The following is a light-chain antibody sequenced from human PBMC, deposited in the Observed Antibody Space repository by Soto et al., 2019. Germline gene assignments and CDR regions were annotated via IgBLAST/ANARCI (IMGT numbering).Light chain of an antibody. V-gene: IGKV3-20*01. CDR3: QQYNSYSRWT. CDR1: QSFTSNY. J-gene: IGKJ1*01. Sequence: EIVLTQSPGTLSLSPGERATLSCGASQSFTSNYLAWYQQKPGQAPRLLIYGASTRATGIPDRFSGSGSGTDFTLTISRLEPEDFATYYCQQYNSYSRWTFGQGTKVEIK. CDR2: GAS.